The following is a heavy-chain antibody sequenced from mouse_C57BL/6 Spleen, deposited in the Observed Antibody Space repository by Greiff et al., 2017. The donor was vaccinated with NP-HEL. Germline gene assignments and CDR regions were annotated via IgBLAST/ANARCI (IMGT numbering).Heavy chain of an antibody. CDR3: ARKDLFWFAY. J-gene: IGHJ3*01. CDR1: GYTFTSYW. V-gene: IGHV1-69*01. D-gene: IGHD1-1*01. Sequence: QVQLQQPGAELVMPGASVKLSCKASGYTFTSYWMHWVKLRPGQGLEWIGEIDPSDSYTNYNQKFKGKSTLTVDTSSSTAYMQLSSLTSEDSAVYYCARKDLFWFAYWGQGTLVTVSA. CDR2: IDPSDSYT.